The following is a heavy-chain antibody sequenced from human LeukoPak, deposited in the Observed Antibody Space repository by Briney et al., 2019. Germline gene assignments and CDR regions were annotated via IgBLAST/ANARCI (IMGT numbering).Heavy chain of an antibody. CDR2: ISGSGANT. Sequence: PGGSLRLSCAASGFTFSSYAMTWVRQAPGKGLERVSTISGSGANTFYADSVKGRFTISRDNSKNTLYLQLHSLRAEDTAVYYCAKGDAIVLVPIAVGFDPWGQGTLVTVSS. CDR1: GFTFSSYA. CDR3: AKGDAIVLVPIAVGFDP. D-gene: IGHD2-2*01. J-gene: IGHJ5*02. V-gene: IGHV3-23*01.